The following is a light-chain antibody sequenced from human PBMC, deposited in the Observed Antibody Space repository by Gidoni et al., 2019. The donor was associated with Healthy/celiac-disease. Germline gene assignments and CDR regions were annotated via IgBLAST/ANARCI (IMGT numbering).Light chain of an antibody. CDR1: QSVSSY. J-gene: IGKJ3*01. CDR2: DAS. Sequence: EIALTPSPATLSLSPGERATLSCRASQSVSSYLAWYQQQPGPAPRLLIYDASNRATGIPARFSGSGSGTDFTLTISSLEPEDFAVYYCQQRSNWLTFGPGTKVDIK. V-gene: IGKV3-11*01. CDR3: QQRSNWLT.